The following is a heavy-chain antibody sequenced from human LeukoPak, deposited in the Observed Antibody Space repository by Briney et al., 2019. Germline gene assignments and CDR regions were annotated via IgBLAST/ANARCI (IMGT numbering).Heavy chain of an antibody. CDR2: ISTYNGNA. Sequence: ASVKVSCKASGYTFSTYGISWVRQAPGQGLEWMGWISTYNGNANYAQKLQGRVTMTTDTSTSTAYMELRSLRSDDTAVYYCARGTTADIDYWGQGTLVTVSS. V-gene: IGHV1-18*01. CDR1: GYTFSTYG. J-gene: IGHJ4*02. CDR3: ARGTTADIDY. D-gene: IGHD5-12*01.